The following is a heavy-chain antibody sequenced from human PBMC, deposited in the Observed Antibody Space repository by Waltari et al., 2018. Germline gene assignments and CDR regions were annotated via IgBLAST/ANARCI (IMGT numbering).Heavy chain of an antibody. J-gene: IGHJ6*02. CDR2: INQIGSP. V-gene: IGHV4-34*01. D-gene: IGHD2-15*01. Sequence: QVQLQQWGAGLLKPSETLSLTCAVYGGSFSGYYWSWIRQPPGKGLEWIGEINQIGSPNSNPSLKSRVTLSVDTSKNRFSLKLSSVTAADTAVYYCARGGVVVAANHYYYCMDVWGQGTTVTVSS. CDR1: GGSFSGYY. CDR3: ARGGVVVAANHYYYCMDV.